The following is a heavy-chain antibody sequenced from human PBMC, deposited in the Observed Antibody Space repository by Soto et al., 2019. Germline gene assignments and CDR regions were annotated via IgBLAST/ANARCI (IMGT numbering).Heavy chain of an antibody. CDR2: ITPFNGNT. J-gene: IGHJ3*02. Sequence: SVKVSCKASGYTFTYCYLHWVRQAPGQALEWMGWITPFNGNTNYAQKFQDRVTITRDRSMSTAYMELSSLRSEDTAMYYCATVNRYYGSGISAFDIWGQGTMVTV. CDR1: GYTFTYCY. CDR3: ATVNRYYGSGISAFDI. D-gene: IGHD3-10*01. V-gene: IGHV1-45*02.